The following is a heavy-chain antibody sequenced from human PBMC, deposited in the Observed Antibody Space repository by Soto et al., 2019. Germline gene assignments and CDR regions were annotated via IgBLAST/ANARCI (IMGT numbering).Heavy chain of an antibody. J-gene: IGHJ6*02. CDR2: ISSSSSYI. V-gene: IGHV3-21*01. CDR3: ARDGVDQWLVDYYGMDV. CDR1: GFTFSSYS. Sequence: EVQLVESGGGLVKPGGSLRLSCAASGFTFSSYSMNWVRQAPGKGLEWVSSISSSSSYIYYADSVKGRFTISRDNAKNSLYLQMNSLRAEDTAVYYCARDGVDQWLVDYYGMDVWGQGTTVTVSS. D-gene: IGHD6-19*01.